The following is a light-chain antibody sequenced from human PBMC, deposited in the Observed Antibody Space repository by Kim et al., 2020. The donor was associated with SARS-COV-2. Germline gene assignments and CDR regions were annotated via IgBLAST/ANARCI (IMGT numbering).Light chain of an antibody. CDR3: CSYAGSYV. CDR2: DVS. V-gene: IGLV2-11*01. CDR1: SSDVGGYNY. Sequence: SPGQSVTISCTGTSSDVGGYNYVSWYQQHPGKAPKLMIYDVSKRPSGVPDRFSGSKSGNTASLTISGLQAEDEADYYCCSYAGSYVFGTGTKVT. J-gene: IGLJ1*01.